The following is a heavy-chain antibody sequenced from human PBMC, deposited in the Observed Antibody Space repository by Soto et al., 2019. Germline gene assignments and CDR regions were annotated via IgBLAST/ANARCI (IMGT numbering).Heavy chain of an antibody. D-gene: IGHD3-10*01. CDR2: ISSSGSTI. V-gene: IGHV3-11*01. Sequence: GGSLRLSCAASGFTFSDYYMSWIRQAPGKGLEWVSYISSSGSTIYYADSVKGRFTISRDNAKNSLYLQVNSLRAEDTAVYYCARDYGSGSYGYYYYGMDVWGQGTTVTVSS. CDR1: GFTFSDYY. J-gene: IGHJ6*02. CDR3: ARDYGSGSYGYYYYGMDV.